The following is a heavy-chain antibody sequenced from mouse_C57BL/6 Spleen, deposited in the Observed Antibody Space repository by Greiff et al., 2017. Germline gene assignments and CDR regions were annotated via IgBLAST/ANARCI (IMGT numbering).Heavy chain of an antibody. D-gene: IGHD4-1*01. CDR3: AGGLGRRNAMDY. Sequence: EVKLQESGGGLVKPGGSLKLSCAASGFTFSDYGMHWVRQAPEKGLEWVAYISSGSSTIYYADTGKGRFTISRDNAKNTLFLQMTSLRSEDTAMYYCAGGLGRRNAMDYWGQGTSVTVSS. CDR2: ISSGSSTI. V-gene: IGHV5-17*01. CDR1: GFTFSDYG. J-gene: IGHJ4*01.